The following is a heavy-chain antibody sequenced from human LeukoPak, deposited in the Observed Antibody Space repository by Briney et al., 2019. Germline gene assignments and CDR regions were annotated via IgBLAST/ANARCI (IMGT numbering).Heavy chain of an antibody. D-gene: IGHD6-19*01. Sequence: AGGSLRLSCAASGFTFSKYWMLWVRQAPGKGLESVSRINTDGTVTTYADSVKGRVTVSRDNADNTRFLQMNSVRDEDTAVYYCATKQWLAPPPDSWGQGTPVTVSS. J-gene: IGHJ4*02. CDR2: INTDGTVT. CDR1: GFTFSKYW. V-gene: IGHV3-74*01. CDR3: ATKQWLAPPPDS.